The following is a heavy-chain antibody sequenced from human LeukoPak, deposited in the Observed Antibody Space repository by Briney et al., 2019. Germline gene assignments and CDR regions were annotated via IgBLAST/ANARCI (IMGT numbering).Heavy chain of an antibody. V-gene: IGHV3-20*04. CDR2: INWNGGNT. CDR3: ARTSDGNWFDP. J-gene: IGHJ5*02. CDR1: GFTFDDYG. D-gene: IGHD1-26*01. Sequence: RPGGSLRLSCAASGFTFDDYGVSWVRQGPGKGLEWVSGINWNGGNTGYADSVKGRFTIFRDNAKNSLYLEMDSLRVEDTALYYCARTSDGNWFDPWGQGTLVTVSS.